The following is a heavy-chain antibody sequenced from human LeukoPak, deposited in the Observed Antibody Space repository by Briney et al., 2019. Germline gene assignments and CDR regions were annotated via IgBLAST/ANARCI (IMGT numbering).Heavy chain of an antibody. CDR1: GFTFSSYW. Sequence: PAGGSLRLSCAASGFTFSSYWMSWVRQAPGKGLEWVANIKQDGSEKYYVDSVKGRCTISRDNAKNSLYLQMNSLRAEDTAVYYCARGDDCSGGSCYLLDYYYMDVWGKGTTVTVSS. CDR2: IKQDGSEK. D-gene: IGHD2-15*01. J-gene: IGHJ6*03. CDR3: ARGDDCSGGSCYLLDYYYMDV. V-gene: IGHV3-7*01.